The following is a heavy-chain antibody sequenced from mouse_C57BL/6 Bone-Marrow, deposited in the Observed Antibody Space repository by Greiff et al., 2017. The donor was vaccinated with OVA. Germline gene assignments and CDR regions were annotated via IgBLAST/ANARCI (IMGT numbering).Heavy chain of an antibody. J-gene: IGHJ3*01. CDR1: GFTFSDYG. V-gene: IGHV5-17*01. CDR3: ARTLLQEWFAY. CDR2: ISSGSSTI. D-gene: IGHD1-2*01. Sequence: EVKVVESGGGLVKPGGSLKLSCAASGFTFSDYGMHWVRQAPEKGLEWVAYISSGSSTIYYADTVKGRFTFSRDNAQNTLFLQMTSLRSEDTAMYDCARTLLQEWFAYWGQGTLVTVSA.